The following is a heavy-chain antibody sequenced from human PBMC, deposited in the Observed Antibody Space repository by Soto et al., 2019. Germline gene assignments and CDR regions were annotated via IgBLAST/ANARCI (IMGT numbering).Heavy chain of an antibody. CDR2: MYYSGST. D-gene: IGHD3-16*01. CDR3: ARGPYYDLIWNYYYMDV. CDR1: GGSISGHY. Sequence: QVQLQESGPGLVKPSETLSLSCSVSGGSISGHYWSWVRPTPGKGLEWIGYMYYSGSTNYNPSLKRRVTISVDTSKNHFSLRLTSVTAADTAVYYCARGPYYDLIWNYYYMDVWGKGTTVTVSS. V-gene: IGHV4-59*08. J-gene: IGHJ6*03.